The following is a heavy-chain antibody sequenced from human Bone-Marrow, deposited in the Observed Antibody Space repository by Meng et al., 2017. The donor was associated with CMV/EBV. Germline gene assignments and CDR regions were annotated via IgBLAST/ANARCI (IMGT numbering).Heavy chain of an antibody. CDR2: IDYSAYT. J-gene: IGHJ6*01. CDR1: GGSISSYY. Sequence: SETLSLTCTVSGGSISSYYWSWIRQPPGKGLEWIGYIDYSAYTNYNPSLESRVTISVDTAKNQFSLKLSSVTAADTAVYYCARRNPYYYYGLDVWGQGTTVTVSS. V-gene: IGHV4-59*01. D-gene: IGHD1-14*01. CDR3: ARRNPYYYYGLDV.